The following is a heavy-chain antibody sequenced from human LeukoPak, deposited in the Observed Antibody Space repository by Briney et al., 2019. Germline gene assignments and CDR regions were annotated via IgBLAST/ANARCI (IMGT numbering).Heavy chain of an antibody. Sequence: PGGSLRLSCTASGFISSAYGMHWVRQAPGKGLEWVTAISHDGNNKYYADIVKGRFTISRDNSRNTLHLQMDSLREEDAAVYYCAKDWQWKLLIGAFNIWGQGTMVTVS. J-gene: IGHJ3*02. D-gene: IGHD1-26*01. CDR2: ISHDGNNK. CDR1: GFISSAYG. V-gene: IGHV3-30*18. CDR3: AKDWQWKLLIGAFNI.